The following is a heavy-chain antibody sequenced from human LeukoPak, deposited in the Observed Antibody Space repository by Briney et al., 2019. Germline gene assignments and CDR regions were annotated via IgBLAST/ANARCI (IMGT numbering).Heavy chain of an antibody. Sequence: GASVKVSCKASGYTLTRYYMPWVRNVPGQGLEWVGVINLSDDSTGYAQKFQGRVTVTRDTSTSTVFMELSSLRSEDTAVYYCARVAGDPFDYWGQGTLVTVSS. J-gene: IGHJ4*02. CDR2: INLSDDST. CDR3: ARVAGDPFDY. V-gene: IGHV1-46*01. CDR1: GYTLTRYY. D-gene: IGHD1-26*01.